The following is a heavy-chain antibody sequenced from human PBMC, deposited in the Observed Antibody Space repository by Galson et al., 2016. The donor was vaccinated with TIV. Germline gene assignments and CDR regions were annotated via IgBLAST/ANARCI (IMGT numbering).Heavy chain of an antibody. CDR2: ISPMLDTT. D-gene: IGHD5-18*01. CDR3: ASDRNTAFDTYHQYYGMDV. CDR1: GGTFSNYA. Sequence: SVKVSCKASGGTFSNYAFSWVRQAPGQGLEWMGGISPMLDTTNYAQKFQGRVTITADESTNTAYMELNSLKYGDTAVYYCASDRNTAFDTYHQYYGMDVWGQGTTVTVSS. J-gene: IGHJ6*02. V-gene: IGHV1-69*13.